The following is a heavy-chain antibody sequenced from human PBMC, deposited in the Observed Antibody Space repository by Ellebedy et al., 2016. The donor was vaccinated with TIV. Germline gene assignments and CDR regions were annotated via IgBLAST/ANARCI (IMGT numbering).Heavy chain of an antibody. D-gene: IGHD1/OR15-1a*01. Sequence: GGSLRLSCAASGFIFNTYAMGWVRQAPGNGLEWVSSISISGDATYYIDSVKGRFTMSRDNPKNTLYLQMNSLRAEDTAVYYCARANSDPTFDMWGQGTMVTVSS. CDR2: ISISGDAT. CDR3: ARANSDPTFDM. CDR1: GFIFNTYA. J-gene: IGHJ3*02. V-gene: IGHV3-23*01.